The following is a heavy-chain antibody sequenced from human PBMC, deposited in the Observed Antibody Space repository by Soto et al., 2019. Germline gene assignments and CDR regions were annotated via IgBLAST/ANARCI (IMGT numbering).Heavy chain of an antibody. CDR1: GFTFSDYY. V-gene: IGHV3-11*06. CDR3: ARTYVGGDCCPNPRYYVMDV. J-gene: IGHJ6*02. D-gene: IGHD2-21*01. CDR2: ISSGGSYT. Sequence: LRLSCSASGFTFSDYYMSWIRQAPGKGLEWVSYISSGGSYTNYADSERGRFTISTDNAKNSLYLQMNSLRAEDTAVYYGARTYVGGDCCPNPRYYVMDVWGLGNTGTVSS.